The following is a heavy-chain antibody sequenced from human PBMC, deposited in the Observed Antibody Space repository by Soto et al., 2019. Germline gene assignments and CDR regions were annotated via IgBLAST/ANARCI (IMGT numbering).Heavy chain of an antibody. Sequence: ASVKVSCKASGYSFTGYHMHWVRQAPGQGLEWMGWINPNSGGTNYAQKFQGWVTMTRDTSISTAYMELSRLRSDDTAVYYCARDRRNYHPLPTAGYYGMDVCGQGTTVTVYS. CDR3: ARDRRNYHPLPTAGYYGMDV. J-gene: IGHJ6*02. CDR1: GYSFTGYH. V-gene: IGHV1-2*04. D-gene: IGHD1-7*01. CDR2: INPNSGGT.